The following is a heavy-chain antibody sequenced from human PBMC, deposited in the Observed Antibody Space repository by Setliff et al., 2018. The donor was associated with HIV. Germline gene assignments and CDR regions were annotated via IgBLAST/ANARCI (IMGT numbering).Heavy chain of an antibody. J-gene: IGHJ6*02. V-gene: IGHV3-21*01. CDR2: ISSSSRSK. CDR1: GFTVSSNY. D-gene: IGHD3-16*01. Sequence: LRLSCAASGFTVSSNYMSWVRQAPGKGLEWVSSISSSSRSKYYADSVKGRFTISRDNAKNSLYLQMNSLTAEDTAVYYCARAPRGGWGQGTTVTVSS. CDR3: ARAPRGG.